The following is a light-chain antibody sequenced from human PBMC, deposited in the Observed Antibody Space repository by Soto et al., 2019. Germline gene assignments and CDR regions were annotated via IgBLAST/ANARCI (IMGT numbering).Light chain of an antibody. Sequence: EIVMTQSPVTLSVSPGERATLSCRASQSVTNSYLAWYQQKPGQAPRLLIYTTSIRATGIPDRFSGSGSGTDFTLTISRLEPEDFAVYYCQQYGGSPRTFGQGTKVDIK. CDR1: QSVTNSY. CDR3: QQYGGSPRT. V-gene: IGKV3-20*01. J-gene: IGKJ1*01. CDR2: TTS.